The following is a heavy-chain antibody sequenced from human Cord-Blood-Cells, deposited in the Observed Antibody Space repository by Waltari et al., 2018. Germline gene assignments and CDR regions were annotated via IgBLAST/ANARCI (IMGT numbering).Heavy chain of an antibody. Sequence: QVQLVQSGAAVKKPGPSVTVSCKASGYTFTGYYMHWVRQAPGQGLEWMGWINPNSGGTNYAQKFQGRVTMTRDTSISTAYMELSRLRSDDTAVYYCARDRRDYSNYWYFDLWGRGTLVTVSS. CDR2: INPNSGGT. J-gene: IGHJ2*01. V-gene: IGHV1-2*02. CDR3: ARDRRDYSNYWYFDL. CDR1: GYTFTGYY. D-gene: IGHD4-4*01.